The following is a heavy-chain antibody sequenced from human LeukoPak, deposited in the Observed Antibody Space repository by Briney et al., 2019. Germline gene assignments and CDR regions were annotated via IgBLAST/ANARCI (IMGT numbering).Heavy chain of an antibody. Sequence: GGSLRLSCAASGFTFSSYSMNWVRQAPGKGLEWVSYISSSSSTIYYADSVKGRFTISRDNAKNSLYLQMNSLRDEDTAVYYCARTLRGIRFLEWLLSHAFDIWGQGTMVTVSS. V-gene: IGHV3-48*02. CDR2: ISSSSSTI. D-gene: IGHD3-3*01. CDR3: ARTLRGIRFLEWLLSHAFDI. J-gene: IGHJ3*02. CDR1: GFTFSSYS.